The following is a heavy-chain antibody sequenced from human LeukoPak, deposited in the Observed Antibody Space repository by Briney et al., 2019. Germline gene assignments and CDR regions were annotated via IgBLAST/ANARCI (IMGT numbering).Heavy chain of an antibody. D-gene: IGHD2-15*01. V-gene: IGHV3-74*01. Sequence: PGGSLRLSCTASGNYWMHWVRQAPGKGLVWVSHINSDGSWTSYADSVKGRFTISKDNAKNTVYLQINSLRAEDTAVYYCAKQLGYCSDGSCYFPYWGQGTLVTVSS. J-gene: IGHJ4*02. CDR1: GNYW. CDR3: AKQLGYCSDGSCYFPY. CDR2: INSDGSWT.